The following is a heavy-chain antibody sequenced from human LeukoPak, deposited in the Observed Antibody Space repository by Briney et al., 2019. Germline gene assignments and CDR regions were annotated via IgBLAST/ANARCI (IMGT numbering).Heavy chain of an antibody. CDR1: GGSISSYY. Sequence: SETLSLTCTVSGGSISSYYWSWIRQPPGKRLEWIGYIYYSGSTNYNPSLKSRVTISVDTSKNQFSLKLSSVTAADTAAYYCAEGGSYADAFDIWGQGTMVTVSS. J-gene: IGHJ3*02. V-gene: IGHV4-59*01. CDR3: AEGGSYADAFDI. CDR2: IYYSGST. D-gene: IGHD1-26*01.